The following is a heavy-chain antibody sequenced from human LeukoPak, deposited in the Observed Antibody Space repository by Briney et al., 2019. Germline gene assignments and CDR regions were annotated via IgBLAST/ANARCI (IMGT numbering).Heavy chain of an antibody. J-gene: IGHJ4*02. CDR2: ISTSSYI. D-gene: IGHD4-17*01. CDR1: GFTFSTYS. V-gene: IGHV3-21*01. Sequence: GGSLILSCAASGFTFSTYSMNWVRQAPGKALEWVSSISTSSYIYYADSVKGRFTISRDNAKNSLYLQMNSLRAEDTAVYYCARDRYGDYAVDYWGQGTLVTVSS. CDR3: ARDRYGDYAVDY.